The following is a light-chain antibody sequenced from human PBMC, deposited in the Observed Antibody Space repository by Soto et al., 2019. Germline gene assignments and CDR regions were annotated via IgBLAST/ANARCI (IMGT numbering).Light chain of an antibody. CDR1: SSNFGGNT. CDR3: AAWDDRLNGCV. CDR2: GND. Sequence: QSVLTQPPSASGTPGQRVIISCSGSSSNFGGNTANWYQQFPGTAPKVLIYGNDQRPSGVPDRFSGSKSGTSASLAISGLQSEDGADYYCAAWDDRLNGCVFGGGTKLTVL. V-gene: IGLV1-44*01. J-gene: IGLJ3*02.